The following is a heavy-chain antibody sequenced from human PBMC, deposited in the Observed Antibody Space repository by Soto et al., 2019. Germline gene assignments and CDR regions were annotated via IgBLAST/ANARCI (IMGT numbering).Heavy chain of an antibody. CDR1: GYTFTSYA. D-gene: IGHD5-18*01. CDR2: INAGNGNT. J-gene: IGHJ4*02. CDR3: ARGGGPVQLWPFDY. Sequence: QVQLVQSGAEEKKPGASVKVSCKASGYTFTSYAMHRVRQAPGQRLEWMGWINAGNGNTKYSQKFQGRVTITRDTSASTAYMELSSLRSEDTAVYYCARGGGPVQLWPFDYWGQGTLVTVSS. V-gene: IGHV1-3*05.